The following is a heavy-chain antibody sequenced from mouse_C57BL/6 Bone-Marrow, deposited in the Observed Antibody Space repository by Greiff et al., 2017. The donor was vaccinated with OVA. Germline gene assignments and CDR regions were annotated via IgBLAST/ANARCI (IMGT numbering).Heavy chain of an antibody. J-gene: IGHJ2*01. CDR3: ALAHYYGSSYDY. D-gene: IGHD1-1*01. V-gene: IGHV1-50*01. CDR2: IDPSDSYT. Sequence: QVQLKQPGAELVKPGASVKLSCKASGYTFTSYWMQWVKQRPGQGLEWIGEIDPSDSYTNYNQKFKGKATLTVDTSSSTAYMQLSSLTSEDSAVYYCALAHYYGSSYDYWGQGTTLTVSS. CDR1: GYTFTSYW.